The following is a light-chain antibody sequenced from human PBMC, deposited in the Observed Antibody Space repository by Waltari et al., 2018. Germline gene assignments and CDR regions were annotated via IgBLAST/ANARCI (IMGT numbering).Light chain of an antibody. CDR3: SSYTRTTTLYV. J-gene: IGLJ1*01. CDR2: EVT. V-gene: IGLV2-14*03. CDR1: SSDVGSYNY. Sequence: QSALTQPASVSGSPGQSITISCTGTSSDVGSYNYVSWYQQHPGKPPKLLIFEVTDRPSGVSNRFSGSKSGNTASLTISGLQAEDEADYYCSSYTRTTTLYVFGTGTKVTVL.